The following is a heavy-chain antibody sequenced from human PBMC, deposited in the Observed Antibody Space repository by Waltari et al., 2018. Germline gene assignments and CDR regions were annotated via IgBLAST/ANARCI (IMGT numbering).Heavy chain of an antibody. J-gene: IGHJ4*02. V-gene: IGHV5-51*03. CDR1: GYSFTSYW. CDR3: ARGSFSGTVTTNMGY. Sequence: EVQLVQSGAEVKKPGESLKISCKGSGYSFTSYWIGWVRQMPGKGLEWMGIIYPGYSDTSYSPSFQGKVTISADKSISTAYLQWSSLKASDTAMYYCARGSFSGTVTTNMGYWGQGTLVTVSS. D-gene: IGHD4-17*01. CDR2: IYPGYSDT.